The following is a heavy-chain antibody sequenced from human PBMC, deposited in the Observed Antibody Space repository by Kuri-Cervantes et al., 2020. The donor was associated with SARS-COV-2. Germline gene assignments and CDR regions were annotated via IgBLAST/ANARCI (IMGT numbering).Heavy chain of an antibody. J-gene: IGHJ4*02. V-gene: IGHV3-48*03. D-gene: IGHD2-2*01. CDR2: ISSSGSTI. CDR3: ASSCSSTSCFRPQGKNFDY. CDR1: GFTFSSYE. Sequence: GESLKISCAASGFTFSSYEMNWVRQAPGKGLEWVSYISSSGSTIYYADSVKVRFTISRDNAKNSLYLQMNSLRAEDTAVYYCASSCSSTSCFRPQGKNFDYWGQGTLVTVSS.